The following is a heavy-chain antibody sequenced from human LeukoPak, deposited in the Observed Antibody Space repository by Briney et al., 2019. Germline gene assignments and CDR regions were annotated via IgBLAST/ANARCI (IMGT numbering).Heavy chain of an antibody. Sequence: GGSLRLSCAASGFTVSSNYMSWVRQAPGKGLEWVSVIYSGGSTYYADSVKGRFTISRHNPKNTLYLQMNSLRAEDTAVYYCARVVAAAGDNWFDPWGQGTLVTVSS. CDR1: GFTVSSNY. D-gene: IGHD6-13*01. CDR3: ARVVAAAGDNWFDP. CDR2: IYSGGST. J-gene: IGHJ5*02. V-gene: IGHV3-53*04.